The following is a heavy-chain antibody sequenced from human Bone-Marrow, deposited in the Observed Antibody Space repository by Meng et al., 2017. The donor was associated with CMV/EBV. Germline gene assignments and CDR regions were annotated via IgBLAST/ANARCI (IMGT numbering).Heavy chain of an antibody. Sequence: GESLKISCAPSGITFSTYTIHWVRQAPGKGLEWLSSISSSDDSIYYADFVKGRFTISRDNSKNTLYLQMNSLRAEDTAVYYCAKEYRVDYGDYAEYFHHWGQGTLVTVSS. V-gene: IGHV3-21*01. J-gene: IGHJ1*01. CDR3: AKEYRVDYGDYAEYFHH. CDR1: GITFSTYT. CDR2: ISSSDDSI. D-gene: IGHD4-17*01.